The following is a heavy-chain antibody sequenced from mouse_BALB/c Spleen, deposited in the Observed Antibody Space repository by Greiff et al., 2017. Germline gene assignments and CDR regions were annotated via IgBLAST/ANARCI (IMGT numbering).Heavy chain of an antibody. D-gene: IGHD2-1*01. CDR1: GYTFTSYW. J-gene: IGHJ1*01. CDR3: TRIGGNYPYWYFDV. CDR2: IYPGNSDT. Sequence: VQLQQSGTVLARPGASVKMSCKASGYTFTSYWMHWVKQRPGQGLEWIGAIYPGNSDTSYNQKFKGKAKLTAVTSTSTAYMELSSLTNEDSAVYYCTRIGGNYPYWYFDVWGAGTTVTVSS. V-gene: IGHV1-5*01.